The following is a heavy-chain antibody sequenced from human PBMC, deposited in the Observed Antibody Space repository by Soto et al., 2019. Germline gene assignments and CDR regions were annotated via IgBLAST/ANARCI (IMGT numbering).Heavy chain of an antibody. V-gene: IGHV3-15*01. Sequence: AGGSLRLSCAASGFTFGNAWMSWVRQAPGKGLEWVGRIKSKTDGGTTDYAAPVKGRFTISRDDSKNTLYLQMNSLKTEDTAVYYCTTDRVDTAMVTFDYWGQGTLVTVSS. J-gene: IGHJ4*02. CDR1: GFTFGNAW. D-gene: IGHD5-18*01. CDR2: IKSKTDGGTT. CDR3: TTDRVDTAMVTFDY.